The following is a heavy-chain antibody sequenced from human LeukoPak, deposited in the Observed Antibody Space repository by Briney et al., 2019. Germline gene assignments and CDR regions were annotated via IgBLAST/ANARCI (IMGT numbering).Heavy chain of an antibody. J-gene: IGHJ5*02. CDR2: IKGDGSDT. D-gene: IGHD1/OR15-1a*01. CDR1: GFTFSDYW. Sequence: GGSLRLSRAASGFTFSDYWMHWARQSPGKGLVWVSCIKGDGSDTRYADSVKGRFTISRDNAKNTLYLQMNSLRVEDSALYYCARDPRNKGFDPWGQGTLVTVSS. V-gene: IGHV3-74*01. CDR3: ARDPRNKGFDP.